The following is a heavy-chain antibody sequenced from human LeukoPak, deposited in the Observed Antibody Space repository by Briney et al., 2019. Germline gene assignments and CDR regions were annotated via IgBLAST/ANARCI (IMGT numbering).Heavy chain of an antibody. D-gene: IGHD1-26*01. Sequence: GSLRLSCAASGFTFSSYSMNWVRQAPGKWLEWVSSISSSSSYIYYADSVKGRFTISRDNAKNSLYLQMNSLRDEDTAVYYCARDGPIVGLPSALDIWGQGTMVTVSS. CDR1: GFTFSSYS. V-gene: IGHV3-21*01. J-gene: IGHJ3*02. CDR2: ISSSSSYI. CDR3: ARDGPIVGLPSALDI.